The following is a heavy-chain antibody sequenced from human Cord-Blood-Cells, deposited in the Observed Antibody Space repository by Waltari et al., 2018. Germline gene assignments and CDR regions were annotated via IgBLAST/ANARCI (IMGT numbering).Heavy chain of an antibody. CDR2: FDPEDGET. CDR3: VHLSGSGSYYNYFDY. Sequence: QVQLVQSGAAVKKPGASVKVSCKVSGYTLTELSMHWVRQAPGKGLEWMGGFDPEDGETIYGQKFQGIFTMTEDTSTDTAYMELSSLRSEDTAVYYCVHLSGSGSYYNYFDYWGQGTLVTVSS. J-gene: IGHJ4*02. CDR1: GYTLTELS. D-gene: IGHD3-10*01. V-gene: IGHV1-24*01.